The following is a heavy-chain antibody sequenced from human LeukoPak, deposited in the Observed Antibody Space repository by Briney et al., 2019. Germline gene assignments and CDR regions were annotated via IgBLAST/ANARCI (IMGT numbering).Heavy chain of an antibody. CDR1: GFTFSHFA. V-gene: IGHV3-64D*06. Sequence: PGGSLRLSCSASGFTFSHFAMHWVRQAPGKGLEYVSGISSNGGSTYDADSVKGRFTISRDNSKNTLYIQMSSLRAEDTAVYYCVKDSASYYYGPGSPWFDPWGQGTLVTVPS. CDR2: ISSNGGST. D-gene: IGHD3-10*01. J-gene: IGHJ5*02. CDR3: VKDSASYYYGPGSPWFDP.